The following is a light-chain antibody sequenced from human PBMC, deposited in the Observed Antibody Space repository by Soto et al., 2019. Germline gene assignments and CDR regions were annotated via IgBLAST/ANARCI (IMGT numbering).Light chain of an antibody. V-gene: IGKV3-11*01. Sequence: EVVLTQSPTTLSLSPGDRATLSCRASQSVSSYLAWYQQKPGQAPRLLIYDASKRATGIPARFSGSGSGTDFPLNISSLAPEDFAVYYCQQRSIWVTFGGGTKVEIK. CDR1: QSVSSY. CDR2: DAS. J-gene: IGKJ4*01. CDR3: QQRSIWVT.